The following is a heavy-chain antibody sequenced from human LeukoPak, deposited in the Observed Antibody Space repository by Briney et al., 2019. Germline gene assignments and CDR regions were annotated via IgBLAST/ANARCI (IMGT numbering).Heavy chain of an antibody. CDR2: IYYSGST. CDR1: GGSMRSSSYY. J-gene: IGHJ4*02. CDR3: ARRPAYYSDGGGAQYYFDY. Sequence: PSETLSLTCTVSGGSMRSSSYYWGWIRQPPGKGLEWIGSIYYSGSTYYNPSLKSRVTISVDTSKNQFSLELSSVTAVDTAVYYCARRPAYYSDGGGAQYYFDYWGQGTLVTVSS. D-gene: IGHD3-22*01. V-gene: IGHV4-39*01.